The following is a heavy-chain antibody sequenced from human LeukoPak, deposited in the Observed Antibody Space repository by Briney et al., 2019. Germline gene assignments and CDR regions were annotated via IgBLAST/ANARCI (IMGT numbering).Heavy chain of an antibody. CDR2: INAYNGNT. CDR1: GYTFNRYA. D-gene: IGHD5-18*01. Sequence: ASVKLSCKASGYTFNRYAISWVRQAPGQGLEWMGWINAYNGNTNYAQKSQGRVSMTTDTSTSTAYMELRSLRSDDTAVYYCARELYGYSYGYGSYYFDYWGQGTLVTVSS. V-gene: IGHV1-18*01. J-gene: IGHJ4*02. CDR3: ARELYGYSYGYGSYYFDY.